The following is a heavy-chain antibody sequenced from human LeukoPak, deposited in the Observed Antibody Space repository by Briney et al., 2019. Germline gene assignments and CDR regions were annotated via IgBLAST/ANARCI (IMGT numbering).Heavy chain of an antibody. Sequence: LRLSCAASGFTFSSYEMNWVRQPPGKGLEWIGNIYYTGNTYYNASLQSRVTISIDTSKNQFSLRLNSVTAADTAMYYCGFRYSYGIYYFDYWGQGTLVTVSS. V-gene: IGHV4-59*04. J-gene: IGHJ4*02. CDR2: IYYTGNT. CDR1: GFTFSSYE. D-gene: IGHD5-18*01. CDR3: GFRYSYGIYYFDY.